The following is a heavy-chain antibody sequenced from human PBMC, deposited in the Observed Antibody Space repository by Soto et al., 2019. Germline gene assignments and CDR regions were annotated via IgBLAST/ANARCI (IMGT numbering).Heavy chain of an antibody. D-gene: IGHD2-2*01. Sequence: GGSLRLSCAASGFTFSSYAMHWVRQAPGKGLEWVAVISYDGSNKYYADSVNGRFTISRDSSKNTLYLQMNSLRAEDTAVYYWGRECHQLLYYYSEMDVGDPEATVNVSS. CDR2: ISYDGSNK. J-gene: IGHJ6*02. CDR1: GFTFSSYA. CDR3: GRECHQLLYYYSEMDV. V-gene: IGHV3-30*01.